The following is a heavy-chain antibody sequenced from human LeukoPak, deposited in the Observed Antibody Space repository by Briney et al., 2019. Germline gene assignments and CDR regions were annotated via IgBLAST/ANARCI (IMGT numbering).Heavy chain of an antibody. CDR3: AKDSSGLGY. D-gene: IGHD6-19*01. Sequence: GGSLRLSCAASGFTFSNYAMHWVRQAPGKGLEWVAVISYDGSNKYYADSVKGRFTISRDNSKNTLYLQMNSLRAEDTAVYYCAKDSSGLGYWGQGTLVTVSS. J-gene: IGHJ4*02. CDR1: GFTFSNYA. CDR2: ISYDGSNK. V-gene: IGHV3-30*04.